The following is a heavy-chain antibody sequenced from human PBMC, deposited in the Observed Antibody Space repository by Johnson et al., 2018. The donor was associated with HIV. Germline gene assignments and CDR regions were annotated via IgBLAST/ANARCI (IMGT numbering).Heavy chain of an antibody. D-gene: IGHD1-14*01. CDR3: ARSRQVGTPDAFDI. CDR1: GFTFSNYA. Sequence: VQLVESGGGVVQPGRSLRLSCTASGFTFSNYAIHWVRQAPGKGLEWVANIKQDGSNKYYADSVKGRFTTSRDNSKNTLYLQMNSLRADDTAVYYCARSRQVGTPDAFDIWGQGTMVTVSS. J-gene: IGHJ3*02. V-gene: IGHV3-33*08. CDR2: IKQDGSNK.